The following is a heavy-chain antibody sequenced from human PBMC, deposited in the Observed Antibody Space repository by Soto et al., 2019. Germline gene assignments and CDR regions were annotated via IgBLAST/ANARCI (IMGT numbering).Heavy chain of an antibody. D-gene: IGHD3-22*01. CDR1: GFTFSSYS. CDR3: AREGFDSSGFYRGLDY. V-gene: IGHV3-21*01. CDR2: ISSSSSYI. J-gene: IGHJ4*02. Sequence: GGSLRLSCAASGFTFSSYSMNWVRQAPGKGLEWVSSISSSSSYIYYADSVKGRFTISRDNAKNSLYLQMNSLRAEDTAVYYCAREGFDSSGFYRGLDYWGQGTLVTVSS.